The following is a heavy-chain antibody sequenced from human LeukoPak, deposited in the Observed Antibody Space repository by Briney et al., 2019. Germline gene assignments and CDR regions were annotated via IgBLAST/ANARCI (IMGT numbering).Heavy chain of an antibody. CDR2: IYHSGST. D-gene: IGHD3-10*01. V-gene: IGHV4-30-2*01. CDR3: ARDPGVRGVIDY. J-gene: IGHJ4*02. Sequence: SETLSLTCTVSGGSISSGGYYWSWIRQPPGKGLEWIGYIYHSGSTYYNPSLKSRVTISVDRSKNQFSLKLSSVTAADTAVYYCARDPGVRGVIDYWGQGTLVTVSS. CDR1: GGSISSGGYY.